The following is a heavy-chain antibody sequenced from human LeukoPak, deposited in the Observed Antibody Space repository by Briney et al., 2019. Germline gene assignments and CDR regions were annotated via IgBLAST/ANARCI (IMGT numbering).Heavy chain of an antibody. D-gene: IGHD6-19*01. V-gene: IGHV1-46*01. CDR1: GYTFTSYY. J-gene: IGHJ4*02. CDR2: INPSGGST. CDR3: ARGSSSGWYGDYFDY. Sequence: GASVNVSCKAPGYTFTSYYMHWVRPAPGQGLEWMGIINPSGGSTSYAQKFQGRVTMTRDTSTSTVYMELSSLRSEDTAVYYCARGSSSGWYGDYFDYWGQGTLVTVSS.